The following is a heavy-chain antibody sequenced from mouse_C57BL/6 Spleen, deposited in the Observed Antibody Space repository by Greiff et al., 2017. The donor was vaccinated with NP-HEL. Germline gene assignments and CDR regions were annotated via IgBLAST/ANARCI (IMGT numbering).Heavy chain of an antibody. Sequence: EVKLVESGGDLVKPGGSLKLSCAASGFTFSSYGMSWVRQTPDKRLEWVATISSGGSYTYYPDSVKGRFTISRDNAKNTLYLQMRSLKSEDKAMDYGAIQGSSYKAWFAYWGQGTLVTVSA. CDR2: ISSGGSYT. D-gene: IGHD1-1*01. J-gene: IGHJ3*01. CDR1: GFTFSSYG. CDR3: AIQGSSYKAWFAY. V-gene: IGHV5-6*02.